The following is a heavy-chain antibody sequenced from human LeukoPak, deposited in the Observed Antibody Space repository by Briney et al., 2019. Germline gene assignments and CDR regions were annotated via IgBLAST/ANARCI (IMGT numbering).Heavy chain of an antibody. J-gene: IGHJ3*02. D-gene: IGHD6-6*01. CDR1: GFTFTTYS. V-gene: IGHV3-48*04. Sequence: GGSLRLSCAASGFTFTTYSMNWVRQAPGKGLGWVSYISSSSGTIYYADSVKGRFTISRDYAKNSLYLQMNSLRAEDTAVYYCAREYSSSSGRAFDIWGQGTLVTVSS. CDR3: AREYSSSSGRAFDI. CDR2: ISSSSGTI.